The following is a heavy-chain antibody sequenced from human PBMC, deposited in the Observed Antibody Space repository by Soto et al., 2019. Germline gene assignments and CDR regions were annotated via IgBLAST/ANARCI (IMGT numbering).Heavy chain of an antibody. CDR3: TRDPEALDY. V-gene: IGHV3-48*01. CDR2: VSRGSPTM. Sequence: GGSLRLSCAASGFIFSTYSMNWVRQAPGKGLEWVAYVSRGSPTMHYADSVKGRFTISRDNAKNSLYLQMNSLKADDTAVYYCTRDPEALDYWGQGTLVTVS. J-gene: IGHJ4*02. CDR1: GFIFSTYS.